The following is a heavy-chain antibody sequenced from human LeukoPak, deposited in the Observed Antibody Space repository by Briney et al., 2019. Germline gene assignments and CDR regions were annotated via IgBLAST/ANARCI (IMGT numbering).Heavy chain of an antibody. V-gene: IGHV4-38-2*02. CDR1: GYSISSGYY. Sequence: SETLSLTCTVSGYSISSGYYWGRIRQPPGKGLEWIGSIYHSGSTYYNPSLKSRVTISVDTSKNQFSLKLSSVTAADTAVYYCARKLGYCSGGSCYSRPAYYWGQGTLVTVSS. CDR3: ARKLGYCSGGSCYSRPAYY. D-gene: IGHD2-15*01. J-gene: IGHJ4*02. CDR2: IYHSGST.